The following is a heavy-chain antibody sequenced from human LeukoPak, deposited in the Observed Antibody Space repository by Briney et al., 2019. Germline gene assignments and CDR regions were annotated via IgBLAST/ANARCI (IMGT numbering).Heavy chain of an antibody. Sequence: SETLSLTCAVYGGSFSGYYWSWIRQPPGKGLEWIGEINHSGSANYNPSLKSRVTISADTSKNQFSLKLSSVTAADTAVYYCARVNYGSATKEDYWGQGTLVTVSS. CDR2: INHSGSA. J-gene: IGHJ4*02. CDR1: GGSFSGYY. CDR3: ARVNYGSATKEDY. V-gene: IGHV4-34*01. D-gene: IGHD3-10*01.